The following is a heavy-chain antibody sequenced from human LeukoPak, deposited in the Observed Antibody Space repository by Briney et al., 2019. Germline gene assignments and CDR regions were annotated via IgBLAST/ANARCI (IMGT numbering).Heavy chain of an antibody. V-gene: IGHV3-23*01. D-gene: IGHD3-22*01. CDR1: GFTFRNFG. J-gene: IGHJ1*01. CDR3: AKVLDTMIVTGAEYFQH. Sequence: GGTLRLSCVASGFTFRNFGMAWVRQAPGKGLECVSGINYSGSGTYYADSVKGRFTISRDNSKNTLYLQMNSLRAEDTAVYYCAKVLDTMIVTGAEYFQHWGQGTLVTVSS. CDR2: INYSGSGT.